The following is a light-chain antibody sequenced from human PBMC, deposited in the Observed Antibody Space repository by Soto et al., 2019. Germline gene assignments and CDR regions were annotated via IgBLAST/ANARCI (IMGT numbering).Light chain of an antibody. CDR2: GAS. CDR3: QQYKNWPPVT. V-gene: IGKV3-15*01. J-gene: IGKJ2*01. Sequence: EIVMTQSPATLSVSPRGRATLSCRASQSVSSNLAWYQQKPGQAPRLLIYGASTRATGIPARFSGSGSGTEFTLTISSLQSEDFAVYYCQQYKNWPPVTFGQGTKLEIK. CDR1: QSVSSN.